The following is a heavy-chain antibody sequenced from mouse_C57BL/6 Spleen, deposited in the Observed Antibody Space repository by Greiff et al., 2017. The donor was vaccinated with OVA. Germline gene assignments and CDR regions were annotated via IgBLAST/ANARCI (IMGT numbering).Heavy chain of an antibody. CDR2: INPSTGGT. Sequence: VQLQQSGPELVKPGASVKISCKASGYSFTGYYMNWVKQSPEKSLEWIGEINPSTGGTTYNQKFKAKATLTVDKSSSTAYMQLKSLTSEDSAVYYCARRDWDWYYFDYWGQGTTLTVSS. CDR3: ARRDWDWYYFDY. V-gene: IGHV1-42*01. J-gene: IGHJ2*01. CDR1: GYSFTGYY. D-gene: IGHD4-1*01.